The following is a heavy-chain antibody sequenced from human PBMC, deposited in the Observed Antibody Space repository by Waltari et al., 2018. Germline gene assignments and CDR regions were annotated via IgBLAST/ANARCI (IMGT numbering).Heavy chain of an antibody. CDR1: GGSISSSSHV. CDR3: ARIGSVNWFDP. V-gene: IGHV4-39*01. Sequence: QLQLQESGPGLVEPSETLSLTCTASGGSISSSSHVWDGIRRPPGKGLEWIGITYYSGSTFYNPSLQSRVTISVDTSKNQFSLKLTSVTAADTAEYYCARIGSVNWFDPWGQGILVTASS. CDR2: TYYSGST. J-gene: IGHJ5*02. D-gene: IGHD3-10*01.